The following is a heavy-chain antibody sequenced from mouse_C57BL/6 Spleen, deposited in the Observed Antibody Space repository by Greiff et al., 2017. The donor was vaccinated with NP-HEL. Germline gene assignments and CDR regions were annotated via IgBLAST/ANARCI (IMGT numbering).Heavy chain of an antibody. Sequence: VQLQQSGPELVKPGASVKISCKASGYTFTDYYMNWVKQSHGKSLEWIGDINPNNGGTSYNQKFKGKATLTVDKSSSTAYMELRSLTSEDSAVYYCARDSSGGAYWGQGTLVTVSA. J-gene: IGHJ3*01. CDR2: INPNNGGT. CDR1: GYTFTDYY. V-gene: IGHV1-26*01. D-gene: IGHD3-2*02. CDR3: ARDSSGGAY.